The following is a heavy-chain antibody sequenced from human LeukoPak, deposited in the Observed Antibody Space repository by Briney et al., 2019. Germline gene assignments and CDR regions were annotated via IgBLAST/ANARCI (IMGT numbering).Heavy chain of an antibody. CDR2: ISRSGGST. CDR3: AKVALKYCSSTSCLYYFDY. CDR1: GFTFSSYA. D-gene: IGHD2-2*01. Sequence: GGSLRLSCAASGFTFSSYAMSWVRQAPGKGLEWVSAISRSGGSTYYADSVKGRFTISRDNSKNTLYLQMNSLRAEDTAVYYCAKVALKYCSSTSCLYYFDYWGQGTLVTVSS. J-gene: IGHJ4*02. V-gene: IGHV3-23*01.